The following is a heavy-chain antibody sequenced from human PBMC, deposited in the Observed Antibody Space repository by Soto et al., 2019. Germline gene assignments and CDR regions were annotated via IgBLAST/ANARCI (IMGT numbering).Heavy chain of an antibody. J-gene: IGHJ3*02. V-gene: IGHV1-2*04. Sequence: QVQLVQSGAEGKKPGASVKVSCKASGYTFTGYYMHWVRHAPGQGLAWMEWINPNSGGTNYAQKCQGWVTRSMDTSISTACRELSRLRSDDTAVYYCARDPPYYGDHLRGGLGAFDIWGQGTMVTVSS. CDR1: GYTFTGYY. D-gene: IGHD4-17*01. CDR3: ARDPPYYGDHLRGGLGAFDI. CDR2: INPNSGGT.